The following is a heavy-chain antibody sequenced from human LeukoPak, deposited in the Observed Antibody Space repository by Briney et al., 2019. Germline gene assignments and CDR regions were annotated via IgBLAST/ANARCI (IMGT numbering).Heavy chain of an antibody. CDR3: TKTLGTTVIAVFDY. D-gene: IGHD4-17*01. V-gene: IGHV3-49*03. Sequence: GGSLRLSCTASGFTFGGYAMSWFRQAPGKGLEWVGVIRSKAYGGTTEYAASVKGRFTISRDDSKSIAYLQMNSLKTEDTAVYYCTKTLGTTVIAVFDYWGQGTLVTVSS. CDR1: GFTFGGYA. J-gene: IGHJ4*02. CDR2: IRSKAYGGTT.